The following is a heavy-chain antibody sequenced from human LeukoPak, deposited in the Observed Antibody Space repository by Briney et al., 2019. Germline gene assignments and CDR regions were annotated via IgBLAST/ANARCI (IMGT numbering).Heavy chain of an antibody. CDR2: ISAYNGNT. CDR3: ARGSGQLWLGYNWFDP. V-gene: IGHV1-18*01. J-gene: IGHJ5*02. CDR1: GYTFTSYG. D-gene: IGHD5-18*01. Sequence: APVKVSCKASGYTFTSYGISWVRQAPGQGLKWMGWISAYNGNTNYAQKLQGRVTMTTDTSTSTAYMELRSLRSDDTAVYYCARGSGQLWLGYNWFDPWGQGTLVTVSS.